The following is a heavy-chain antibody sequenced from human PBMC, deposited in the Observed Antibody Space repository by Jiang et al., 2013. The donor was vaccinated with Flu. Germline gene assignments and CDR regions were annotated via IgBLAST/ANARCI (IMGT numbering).Heavy chain of an antibody. D-gene: IGHD1-26*01. CDR1: GFSLTTSGPG. J-gene: IGHJ5*02. Sequence: KPTQTLTLTCTFSGFSLTTSGPGVGWIRQPPGKALEWLAVIYWDDYKRYSPSLKHRLTITKDTSKNQVVLRMTNMDPEDTATYYCAHSGSLYGYNWFDPWAREPWSPSPQ. V-gene: IGHV2-5*02. CDR3: AHSGSLYGYNWFDP. CDR2: IYWDDYK.